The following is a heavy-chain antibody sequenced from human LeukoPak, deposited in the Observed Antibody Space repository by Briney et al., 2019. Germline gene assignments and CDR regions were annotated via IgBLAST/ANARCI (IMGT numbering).Heavy chain of an antibody. V-gene: IGHV3-7*01. J-gene: IGHJ4*02. CDR3: ARDRYCSSTSCYIGNFDS. D-gene: IGHD2-2*01. CDR2: IKQDGSEK. CDR1: GFTFSTYW. Sequence: GGSLRLSCAASGFTFSTYWMSWVRRAPGKGLEWVANIKQDGSEKYYVDSVKGRFTISRDNAENSLYLQMNSLRAEDTAVYYCARDRYCSSTSCYIGNFDSWGQGTLVTVSS.